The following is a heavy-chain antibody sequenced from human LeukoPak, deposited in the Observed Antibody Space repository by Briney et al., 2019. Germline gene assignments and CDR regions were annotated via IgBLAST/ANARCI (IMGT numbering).Heavy chain of an antibody. J-gene: IGHJ6*02. CDR2: INHSGST. CDR3: ARGRGSSYYYYGMDV. CDR1: GGSFSGYY. Sequence: PSETLSLTCAVYGGSFSGYYWSWIRQPPGKGLEWIGEINHSGSTNYNPSLKSRVTISVDTSKNQFSLKLSPVTAADTAVYYCARGRGSSYYYYGMDVWGQGTTVTVSS. V-gene: IGHV4-34*01. D-gene: IGHD2-15*01.